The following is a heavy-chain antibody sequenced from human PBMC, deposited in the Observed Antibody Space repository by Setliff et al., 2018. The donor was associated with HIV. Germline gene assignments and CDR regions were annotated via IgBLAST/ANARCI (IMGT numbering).Heavy chain of an antibody. CDR2: VNTKTGNP. D-gene: IGHD3-16*02. CDR1: GYIFTNDP. CDR3: AREFLLGDLSFPAN. Sequence: ASVKFSCKASGYIFTNDPMNWVRQAPGQGLEWMGWVNTKTGNPTYAQDFTGRFVFSLDTSVNTAYLEISGLKIEDTAVYFCAREFLLGDLSFPANWGQGTLGTVSS. V-gene: IGHV7-4-1*02. J-gene: IGHJ4*02.